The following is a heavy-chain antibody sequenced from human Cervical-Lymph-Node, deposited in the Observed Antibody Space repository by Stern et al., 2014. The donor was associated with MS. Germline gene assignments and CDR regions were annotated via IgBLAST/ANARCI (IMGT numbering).Heavy chain of an antibody. Sequence: QLVQSGPEVKKPGTSVKVSCKASGFTFTSSAVQWVRQARGQRLEWIGWIVVGRGNTNYAQKFQERGTITRDMSTSTAYMELSSLRSEDTAVYYCAADQDYGDYGDLFDYWGQGTLVTVSS. CDR2: IVVGRGNT. V-gene: IGHV1-58*01. D-gene: IGHD4-17*01. CDR3: AADQDYGDYGDLFDY. CDR1: GFTFTSSA. J-gene: IGHJ4*02.